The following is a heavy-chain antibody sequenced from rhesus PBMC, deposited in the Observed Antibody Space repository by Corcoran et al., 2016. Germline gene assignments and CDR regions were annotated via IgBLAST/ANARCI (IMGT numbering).Heavy chain of an antibody. Sequence: QLQLQESGPGLVKPSETLSLTCAVSGGSIRLSYWSWIRQAPGKGREWIGYIGGSSGSTNDNPSLKSRVTLSVDTSKNQLSLKLSSVTAADTAVYYCARPRSGNFDYWGQGVLVTVSS. D-gene: IGHD1-44*01. CDR3: ARPRSGNFDY. V-gene: IGHV4-169*01. CDR1: GGSIRLSY. J-gene: IGHJ4*01. CDR2: IGGSSGST.